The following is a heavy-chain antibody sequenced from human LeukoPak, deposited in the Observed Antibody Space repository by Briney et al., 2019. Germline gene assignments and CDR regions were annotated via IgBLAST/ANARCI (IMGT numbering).Heavy chain of an antibody. J-gene: IGHJ5*02. V-gene: IGHV3-30*04. CDR1: GFTFSSDA. D-gene: IGHD1-26*01. Sequence: PGGSLRLSCAASGFTFSSDAMHWVRQAPGKGLEWVAVISYDGSNKYYADSVKGRFTISRDNSKNTLYLQMNSLRAEDTAVYYCARDRLGATTLGPNWFDPWGQGTLVTVSS. CDR2: ISYDGSNK. CDR3: ARDRLGATTLGPNWFDP.